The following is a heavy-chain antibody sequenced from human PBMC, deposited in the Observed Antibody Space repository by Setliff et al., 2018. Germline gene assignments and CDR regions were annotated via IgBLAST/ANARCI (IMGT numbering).Heavy chain of an antibody. CDR3: ARDEGSSYFYGMDV. D-gene: IGHD6-13*01. CDR2: TYYSGST. Sequence: KPSETLSLTCTVSGGSISSYYWSWIRQPPGKGLEWIGYTYYSGSTNYNPSLKSRVTISVDTSKNQFSLKLSSVTAADTAVYYCARDEGSSYFYGMDVWGQGTTVTVSS. J-gene: IGHJ6*02. V-gene: IGHV4-59*01. CDR1: GGSISSYY.